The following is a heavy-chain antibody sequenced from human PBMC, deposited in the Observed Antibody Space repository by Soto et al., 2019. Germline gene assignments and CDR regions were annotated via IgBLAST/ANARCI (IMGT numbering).Heavy chain of an antibody. CDR2: ISYGGSNK. J-gene: IGHJ4*02. Sequence: GGSLRLSCAASGFTFSSYGMHWVRQAPGKGLEWVAVISYGGSNKYYADSVKGRFTISRDNSKNTLYLQMNSLRAEDTAVYYCAKIPITMVRGVDFDYWGQGTLVTVSS. CDR3: AKIPITMVRGVDFDY. D-gene: IGHD3-10*01. CDR1: GFTFSSYG. V-gene: IGHV3-30*18.